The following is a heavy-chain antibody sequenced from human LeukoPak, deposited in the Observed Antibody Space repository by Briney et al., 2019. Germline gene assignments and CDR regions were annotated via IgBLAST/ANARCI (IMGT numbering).Heavy chain of an antibody. Sequence: ASVTVSCKASGYTFTDYYMHWVRQAPGQGLERMGWINLYSGGTNFAQRFQGRVTMTRDTSISTAYMDLSRLISDDTAVYYCARDAGYCTGGSCWYFDHWGQGTLVTVSS. CDR3: ARDAGYCTGGSCWYFDH. CDR2: INLYSGGT. J-gene: IGHJ4*02. D-gene: IGHD2-15*01. CDR1: GYTFTDYY. V-gene: IGHV1-2*02.